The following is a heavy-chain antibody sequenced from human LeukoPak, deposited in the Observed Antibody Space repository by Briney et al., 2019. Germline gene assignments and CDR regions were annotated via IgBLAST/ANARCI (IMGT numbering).Heavy chain of an antibody. CDR1: GGSISSGGYY. J-gene: IGHJ3*02. CDR3: AREIRTIFGVVDAFDI. V-gene: IGHV4-30-2*01. D-gene: IGHD3-3*01. CDR2: IYHSGST. Sequence: SETLSLTCTVSGGSISSGGYYRSWIRQPPGKGLEWIGYIYHSGSTYYNPSLKSRVTISVDRTKNQFSLKLSSVTAADTAVYYCAREIRTIFGVVDAFDIWGQGTMVTVSS.